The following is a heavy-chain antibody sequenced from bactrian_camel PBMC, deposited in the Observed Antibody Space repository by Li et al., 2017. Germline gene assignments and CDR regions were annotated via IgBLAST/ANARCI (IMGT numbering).Heavy chain of an antibody. V-gene: IGHV3S55*01. D-gene: IGHD4*01. CDR3: AARWYESDYGDKADFGY. J-gene: IGHJ6*01. CDR1: ESTYDGGD. CDR2: ISSAGSA. Sequence: HVQLVESGGGLVQPGGSLRLSCAASESTYDGGDMAWFRQAPGMEREGVAAISSAGSADYADSVKGRFTISKDNERNTLALQMNSLKPEDTAVYYCAARWYESDYGDKADFGYWGQGTQVTVS.